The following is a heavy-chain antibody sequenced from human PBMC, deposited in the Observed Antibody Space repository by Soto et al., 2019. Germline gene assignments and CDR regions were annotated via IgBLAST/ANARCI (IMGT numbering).Heavy chain of an antibody. CDR2: IIPIFGTA. D-gene: IGHD3-10*01. V-gene: IGHV1-69*01. CDR3: ARSGGTRDGYFGDWYFDL. Sequence: QVQLVQSGAEVKKPGSSVKVSCKASGGTFSSYAISWVRQAPGQGLEWMGGIIPIFGTANYAQKFQGRVTITADESTSTAYMELSSLRSEDTAVYYCARSGGTRDGYFGDWYFDLWGRGTLVTVSS. J-gene: IGHJ2*01. CDR1: GGTFSSYA.